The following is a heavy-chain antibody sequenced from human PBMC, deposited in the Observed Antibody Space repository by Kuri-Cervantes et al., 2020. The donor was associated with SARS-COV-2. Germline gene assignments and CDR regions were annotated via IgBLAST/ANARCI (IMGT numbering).Heavy chain of an antibody. CDR1: GGSISSSSYY. D-gene: IGHD6-6*01. CDR2: IYYSGST. J-gene: IGHJ5*02. CDR3: ARDEYSSSGGWVDP. Sequence: SETLSLTCTVSGGSISSSSYYWGWIRQPPGKGLEWIGSIYYSGSTYYNPSLKSRVTISVDTSKNQFSLKLSSVTAADTAVYYCARDEYSSSGGWVDPWGQGTLVTVSS. V-gene: IGHV4-39*07.